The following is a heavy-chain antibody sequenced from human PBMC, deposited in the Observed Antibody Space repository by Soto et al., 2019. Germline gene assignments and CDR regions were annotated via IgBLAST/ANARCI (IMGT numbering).Heavy chain of an antibody. CDR1: GYTFTSYD. V-gene: IGHV1-8*01. D-gene: IGHD6-6*01. Sequence: GAPVKVSCKASGYTFTSYDINWVRQATGQGLEWVGWVNPNSGNTGYAQKFQGRVTMTKNTSISTAYMELSSLRSEDTAVYYCAREGYSSSSGPRGNWFDRRGQGSLRTVSA. CDR2: VNPNSGNT. CDR3: AREGYSSSSGPRGNWFDR. J-gene: IGHJ5*02.